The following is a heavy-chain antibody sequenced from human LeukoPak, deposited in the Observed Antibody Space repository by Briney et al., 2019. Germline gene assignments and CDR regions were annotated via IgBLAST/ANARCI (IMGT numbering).Heavy chain of an antibody. CDR1: GFTFSSYD. V-gene: IGHV3-13*04. D-gene: IGHD3-10*01. CDR2: IGTAGDT. Sequence: GGSLRLSCAASGFTFSSYDMHWVRQATGKGLEWVSAIGTAGDTHYPGSVEGRFTISRENAKNSLYLQMSSLRAGDTAVYYCARGYYYGSGSYWGFDYWGQGTLVTVSS. CDR3: ARGYYYGSGSYWGFDY. J-gene: IGHJ4*02.